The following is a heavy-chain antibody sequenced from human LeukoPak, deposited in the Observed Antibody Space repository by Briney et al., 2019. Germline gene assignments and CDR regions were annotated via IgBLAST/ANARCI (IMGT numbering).Heavy chain of an antibody. CDR1: GFTFDDYT. D-gene: IGHD3-22*01. V-gene: IGHV3-43*01. CDR2: ISWDGGTT. CDR3: ARDLYDSSGYYPY. Sequence: GGSLRLSCEASGFTFDDYTMHWVRQSPGKGLEWVSLISWDGGTTYYADSVRGRFTISRDNSKNSLYLQMNSLRAEDTAVYYCARDLYDSSGYYPYWGQGTLVTVSS. J-gene: IGHJ4*02.